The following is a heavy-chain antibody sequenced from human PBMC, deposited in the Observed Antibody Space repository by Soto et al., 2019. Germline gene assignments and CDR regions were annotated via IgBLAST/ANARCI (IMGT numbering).Heavy chain of an antibody. V-gene: IGHV4-30-4*01. J-gene: IGHJ4*01. Sequence: QVQLQESGPGLVKPSQTLSLTCTVSGGSISSGDYYWSWIRQPPGKGLEWIGYIYYSGSTYYNPSLKSRVTIYIATSRNHFSLNRSSVTAAARALYSCARISYLRGFDYWGQEPWSPSPQ. CDR2: IYYSGST. CDR1: GGSISSGDYY. CDR3: ARISYLRGFDY. D-gene: IGHD3-10*02.